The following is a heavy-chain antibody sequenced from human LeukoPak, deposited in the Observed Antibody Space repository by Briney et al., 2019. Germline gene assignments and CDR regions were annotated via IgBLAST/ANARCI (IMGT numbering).Heavy chain of an antibody. CDR2: IYSSGSI. V-gene: IGHV4-4*07. J-gene: IGHJ2*01. CDR1: GGSISSYH. CDR3: ARRDWNYWYFDL. D-gene: IGHD1-1*01. Sequence: SETLSLTCTVSGGSISSYHWIWLRQPAGKGLEWIGRIYSSGSINYNPSLDSRVTMSVDTSKNQFSLKLSAVTAADTAVYYCARRDWNYWYFDLWGRGALVTVSS.